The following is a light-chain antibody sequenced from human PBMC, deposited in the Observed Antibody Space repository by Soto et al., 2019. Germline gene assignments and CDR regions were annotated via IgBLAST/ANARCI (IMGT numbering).Light chain of an antibody. Sequence: SYELTQPPSVSVSPGQTARITCSGDALPKQYAFWYQQKPGQAPVLVIYKNNETSSGIPERFSGSSSGTTVTLTISGVQAEDEANYYCQSADATGSYVVFGGGTKLTVL. CDR2: KNN. V-gene: IGLV3-25*03. CDR1: ALPKQY. J-gene: IGLJ2*01. CDR3: QSADATGSYVV.